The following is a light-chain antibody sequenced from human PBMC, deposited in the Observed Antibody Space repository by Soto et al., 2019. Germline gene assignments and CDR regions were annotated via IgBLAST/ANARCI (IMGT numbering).Light chain of an antibody. CDR3: QQYNNWPVT. V-gene: IGKV3D-20*02. Sequence: EFVLTQSPGTLSLSPGERATLSCRASQTVRNNYLAWYQQKPGQAPRLLIYDASSRATGIPDRFSGGGSGTEFTLTISGLQSEDFATYYCQQYNNWPVTFGGGTRLEIK. J-gene: IGKJ5*01. CDR2: DAS. CDR1: QTVRNNY.